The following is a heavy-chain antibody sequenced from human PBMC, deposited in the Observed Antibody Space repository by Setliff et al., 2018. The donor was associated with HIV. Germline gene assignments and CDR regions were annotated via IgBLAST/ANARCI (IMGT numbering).Heavy chain of an antibody. V-gene: IGHV4-34*01. Sequence: SETLSLTCAVYGGSFRGYYWSWIRQPPGKGPEWIGEINHSGSTTYNPSLKSRVTISVDTSKNQFSLNLRSVTSADTAIYYCAKMQSVALCHRCGFAIWCQGTVVTVSS. J-gene: IGHJ3*02. CDR2: INHSGST. CDR1: GGSFRGYY. CDR3: AKMQSVALCHRCGFAI. D-gene: IGHD2-21*01.